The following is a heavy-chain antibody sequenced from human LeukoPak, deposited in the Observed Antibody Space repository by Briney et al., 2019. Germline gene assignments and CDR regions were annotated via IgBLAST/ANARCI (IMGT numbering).Heavy chain of an antibody. Sequence: GASVKVSCKASGGTFSSYAISWVRQAPGQGLEWMGGIIPIFGTANYAQKFQGRVTITADESTSTAYMELSSLRAEDTAVYYCARVLVAAAGKGDGMDVWGQGTTVTVSS. CDR1: GGTFSSYA. V-gene: IGHV1-69*13. CDR3: ARVLVAAAGKGDGMDV. J-gene: IGHJ6*02. D-gene: IGHD6-13*01. CDR2: IIPIFGTA.